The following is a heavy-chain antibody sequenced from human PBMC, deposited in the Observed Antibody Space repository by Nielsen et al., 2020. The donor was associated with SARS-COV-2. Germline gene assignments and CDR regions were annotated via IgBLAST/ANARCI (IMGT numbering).Heavy chain of an antibody. CDR3: ARDGRPNDSSGYYYGASDAFDI. CDR2: IYYSGST. V-gene: IGHV4-39*07. D-gene: IGHD3-22*01. Sequence: SETLSLTCTVSGGSISSSSYYWGWIRQPPGKGLEWIGSIYYSGSTNYNPSLKSRVTISVDKSKNQFSLKLSSVTAADTAVYYCARDGRPNDSSGYYYGASDAFDIWGQGTMVTVSS. J-gene: IGHJ3*02. CDR1: GGSISSSSYY.